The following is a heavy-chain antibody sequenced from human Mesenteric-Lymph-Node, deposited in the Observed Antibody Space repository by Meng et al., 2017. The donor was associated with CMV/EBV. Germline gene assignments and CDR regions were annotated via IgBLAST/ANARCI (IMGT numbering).Heavy chain of an antibody. Sequence: SCAASGFTFGSYAMSWVRQAPGKGLEWVSAISGSGGSTYYADSVKGRFTISRDDSKNTLYLQMNSLRAEDTAVYYCANLGSNWSNLDYWGQGTLVTVSS. D-gene: IGHD6-13*01. CDR1: GFTFGSYA. CDR2: ISGSGGST. V-gene: IGHV3-23*01. CDR3: ANLGSNWSNLDY. J-gene: IGHJ4*02.